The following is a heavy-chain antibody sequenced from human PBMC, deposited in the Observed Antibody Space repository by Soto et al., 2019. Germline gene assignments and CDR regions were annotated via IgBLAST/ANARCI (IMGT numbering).Heavy chain of an antibody. Sequence: QVQLVQSGAEVKKPGASVKVSCKASGYTFTSYGISWVRQAPGQGLEWMGWISAYNGNTNYAQKLQGRVTMTTDTSTSTAYMELRSLRSDDTAVYYCARDCYDFWSGYYTETSNWFDPWGQGTLVTVSS. J-gene: IGHJ5*02. CDR1: GYTFTSYG. CDR2: ISAYNGNT. V-gene: IGHV1-18*04. CDR3: ARDCYDFWSGYYTETSNWFDP. D-gene: IGHD3-3*01.